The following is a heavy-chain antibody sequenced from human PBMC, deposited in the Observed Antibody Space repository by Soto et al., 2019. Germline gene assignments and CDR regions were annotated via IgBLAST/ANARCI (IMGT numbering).Heavy chain of an antibody. V-gene: IGHV3-30*18. CDR1: GFTFSGYG. Sequence: QVQLVESGGGVVQPGRSLRLSCAASGFTFSGYGMHWVRQAPGKGLEWVAVASSDGNDIHYAHSVEGRFPISRDNYRNTLYLQMNSLRPDDTAVYYCAKDTYYGSGNHYIFDYWGQGTLVTVSS. J-gene: IGHJ4*02. CDR2: ASSDGNDI. CDR3: AKDTYYGSGNHYIFDY. D-gene: IGHD3-10*01.